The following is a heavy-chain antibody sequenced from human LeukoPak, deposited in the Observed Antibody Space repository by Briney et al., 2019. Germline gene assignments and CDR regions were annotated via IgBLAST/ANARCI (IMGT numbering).Heavy chain of an antibody. V-gene: IGHV1-8*03. CDR2: MNPNTDIK. Sequence: ASVKVSCKASGYSFRSYDIIWVRQATGHGLDYMGWMNPNTDIKGYAQDFQGRVTITRDMSTSTAYLELSSLRSDDTAVYYCARRGVSCSGDICYIFFGYWGQGTLVTVSS. CDR3: ARRGVSCSGDICYIFFGY. D-gene: IGHD2-15*01. J-gene: IGHJ4*02. CDR1: GYSFRSYD.